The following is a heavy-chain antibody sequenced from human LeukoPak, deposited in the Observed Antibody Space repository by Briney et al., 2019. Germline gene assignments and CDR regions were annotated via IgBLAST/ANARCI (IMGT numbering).Heavy chain of an antibody. CDR3: ARASSAGAYYYDSSGYDY. CDR1: GFTFSSYW. CDR2: IKEDGSEK. V-gene: IGHV3-7*01. Sequence: GGSLRLSCAASGFTFSSYWMSWVRQAPGKGLEWVANIKEDGSEKYYVDSVKGRFTISRDNAKNSLYLQMNSLRAEDTAVYYCARASSAGAYYYDSSGYDYWGQGTLVPVSS. J-gene: IGHJ4*02. D-gene: IGHD3-22*01.